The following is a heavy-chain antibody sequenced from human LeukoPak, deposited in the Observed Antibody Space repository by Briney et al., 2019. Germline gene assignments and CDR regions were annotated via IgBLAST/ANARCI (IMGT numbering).Heavy chain of an antibody. J-gene: IGHJ4*02. CDR2: INAYNGNK. CDR1: DYTFSSDG. CDR3: ANRGQQLYDY. V-gene: IGHV1-18*01. D-gene: IGHD6-13*01. Sequence: GASVKVSCKISDYTFSSDGFTWVRQALGKGLEWMGWINAYNGNKNYAPKFQGRVTLTTDTSTNTAYMDLRSLRSDDTAIYYCANRGQQLYDYWGQGTLVTVSS.